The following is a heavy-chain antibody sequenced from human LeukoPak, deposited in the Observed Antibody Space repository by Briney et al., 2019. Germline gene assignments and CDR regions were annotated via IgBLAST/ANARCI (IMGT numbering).Heavy chain of an antibody. D-gene: IGHD4-17*01. Sequence: AASVKVSCKVSGYTLTELSMHWVRQAPGKGLEWMGGFDPEDGETIYAQKFQGRVTMTEDTSTDTAYMELSSLRSEDTAVYYCATRRVGDYDSTANHYWGQGTLVTVSS. J-gene: IGHJ4*02. CDR1: GYTLTELS. CDR3: ATRRVGDYDSTANHY. V-gene: IGHV1-24*01. CDR2: FDPEDGET.